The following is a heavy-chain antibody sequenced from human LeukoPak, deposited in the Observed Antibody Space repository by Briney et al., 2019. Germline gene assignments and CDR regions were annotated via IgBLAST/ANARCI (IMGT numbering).Heavy chain of an antibody. V-gene: IGHV3-66*02. D-gene: IGHD2-15*01. J-gene: IGHJ6*02. CDR2: IYSGGST. CDR3: AREVADYYYGMDV. Sequence: GGSLRLSCAASGFTVSSNYMSWVRQAPGKGREWVSVIYSGGSTYYADSVKGRFTISRDNSKNTLYLQMNSLRDEDTAVYYCAREVADYYYGMDVWGQGTTVTVSS. CDR1: GFTVSSNY.